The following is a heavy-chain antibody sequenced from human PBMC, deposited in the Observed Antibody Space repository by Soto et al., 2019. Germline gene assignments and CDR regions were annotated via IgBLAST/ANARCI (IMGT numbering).Heavy chain of an antibody. CDR3: AKVLYSSGWYSLGMDV. V-gene: IGHV3-23*01. J-gene: IGHJ6*02. CDR1: GFTFSSYA. Sequence: EVQLLESGGGLVQPGGSLRLSCAASGFTFSSYAMSWVRQAPGKGLEWVSAISGSGGSTYYADSVKGRFTISRDNSKNKLYLQMNSLRAEDTDVYYCAKVLYSSGWYSLGMDVWGQGTTVTVS. CDR2: ISGSGGST. D-gene: IGHD6-19*01.